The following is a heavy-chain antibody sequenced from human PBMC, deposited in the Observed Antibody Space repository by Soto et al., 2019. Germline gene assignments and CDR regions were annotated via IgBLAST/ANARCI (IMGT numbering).Heavy chain of an antibody. CDR1: GGSIINYY. V-gene: IGHV4-59*12. CDR2: IHYSGST. CDR3: ARSSDIPFDY. D-gene: IGHD2-2*02. J-gene: IGHJ4*02. Sequence: SETLSLTCTVSGGSIINYYWSWIRQPPGKGLEWIGYIHYSGSTNYNPSLKSRVTISVDTSKNQFSLKLSSVTAADTAVYYCARSSDIPFDYWGQGTLVTVSS.